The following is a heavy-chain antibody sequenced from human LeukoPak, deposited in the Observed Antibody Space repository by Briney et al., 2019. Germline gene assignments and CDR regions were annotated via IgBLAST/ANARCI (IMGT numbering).Heavy chain of an antibody. V-gene: IGHV3-7*03. D-gene: IGHD1-1*01. CDR2: IKQDGSEK. Sequence: GGSLRLSCAASGFTFSSHWMSWVRQAPGKGLEWVANIKQDGSEKYYVDSVKGRFTISRDNAKNSLYLQMNSLRAEDTAVYYCARDRWGDSPGTDYWGQGTLVTVSS. CDR1: GFTFSSHW. CDR3: ARDRWGDSPGTDY. J-gene: IGHJ4*02.